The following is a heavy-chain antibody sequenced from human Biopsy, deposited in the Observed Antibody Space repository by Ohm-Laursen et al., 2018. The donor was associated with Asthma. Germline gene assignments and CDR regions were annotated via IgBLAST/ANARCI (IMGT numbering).Heavy chain of an antibody. CDR2: IYYSGST. CDR1: YCSITSGGYY. V-gene: IGHV4-31*03. J-gene: IGHJ4*02. D-gene: IGHD3-22*01. Sequence: TLSLTCTVSYCSITSGGYYWTWIRQHPGKGLEWIGLIYYSGSTYYNPSLKSRVSISIDTSKNQFSLKLSSVTAADTAVYYCARAQDYYDSRGYYRSFDYWGQGTLVTVSS. CDR3: ARAQDYYDSRGYYRSFDY.